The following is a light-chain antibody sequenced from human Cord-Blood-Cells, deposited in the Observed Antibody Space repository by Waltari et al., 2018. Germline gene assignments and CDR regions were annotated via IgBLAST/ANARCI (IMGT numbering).Light chain of an antibody. CDR2: AAS. CDR1: QSISSY. CDR3: QQSDSTPLT. Sequence: DIQMTQSPSSLSASVGDRVTINCRASQSISSYLNWYQQKPGKAPKLLIYAASSLQSGVPSRFSGSGSGTDFTLTNSSLQPEDFATDYCQQSDSTPLTFGGGTKVEIK. J-gene: IGKJ4*01. V-gene: IGKV1-39*01.